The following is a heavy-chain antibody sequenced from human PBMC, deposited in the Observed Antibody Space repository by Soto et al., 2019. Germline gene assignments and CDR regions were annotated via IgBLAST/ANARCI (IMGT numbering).Heavy chain of an antibody. V-gene: IGHV1-69*01. CDR1: GGTVSSYA. Sequence: VKVSCKASGGTVSSYAISWVRQAPGQGLEWMGGIIPIFGTANYAQKFQGRVTITADESTSTAYMELSSLRSEDTAVYCCARGGWAGDYDDNDAFDIWGQGTMVTVSS. D-gene: IGHD4-17*01. J-gene: IGHJ3*02. CDR3: ARGGWAGDYDDNDAFDI. CDR2: IIPIFGTA.